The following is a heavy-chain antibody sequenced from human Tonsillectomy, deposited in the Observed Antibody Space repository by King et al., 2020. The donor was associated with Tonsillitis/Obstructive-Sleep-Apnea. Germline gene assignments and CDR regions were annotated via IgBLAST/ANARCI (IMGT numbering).Heavy chain of an antibody. V-gene: IGHV4-59*01. Sequence: QLQESGPGLVKPSETLSLTCTVSGGSIRPYYWSLIRQPPGKGLEWIGYIYYSGGTNYNPSLKSRVTMSVYTSKNQFSLRLNSVTTADTAVYYCARDKGSSSRSGGYDYWGQGSLVTVSS. CDR3: ARDKGSSSRSGGYDY. CDR2: IYYSGGT. D-gene: IGHD6-13*01. CDR1: GGSIRPYY. J-gene: IGHJ4*02.